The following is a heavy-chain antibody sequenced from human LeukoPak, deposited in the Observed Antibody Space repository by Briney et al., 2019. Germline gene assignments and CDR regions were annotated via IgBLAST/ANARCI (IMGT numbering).Heavy chain of an antibody. J-gene: IGHJ4*02. CDR3: AEDLAYSSGWYYFDY. Sequence: PGGSLRLSCAASGFTFSSYGMHWVRQAPGKGLEWVAFIRYDGSNKYYADSVKGRFTISRDNSKNTLYLQMNSLRAEDTAVYYCAEDLAYSSGWYYFDYWGQGTLVTVSS. D-gene: IGHD6-19*01. V-gene: IGHV3-30*02. CDR1: GFTFSSYG. CDR2: IRYDGSNK.